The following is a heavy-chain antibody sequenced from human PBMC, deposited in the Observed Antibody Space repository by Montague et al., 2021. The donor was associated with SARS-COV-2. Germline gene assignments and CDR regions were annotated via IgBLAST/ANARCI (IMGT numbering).Heavy chain of an antibody. V-gene: IGHV3-9*01. CDR1: GFTFDDYA. D-gene: IGHD6-13*01. J-gene: IGHJ6*02. CDR3: ATGAAAAFDYYGMDV. CDR2: IRWNSGSI. Sequence: SLRLSYAASGFTFDDYAMHWVRQAPGKGLEWVSGIRWNSGSIDYADSVKGRFTISRDNAKNSLYLQMNSLRAEDTALYYCATGAAAAFDYYGMDVWGQGTTVTVSS.